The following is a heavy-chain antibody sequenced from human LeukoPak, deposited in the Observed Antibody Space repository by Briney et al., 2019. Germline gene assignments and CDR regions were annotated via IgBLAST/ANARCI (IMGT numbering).Heavy chain of an antibody. Sequence: GGSLRLSCAASGFTFSSYSMNWVPQAPGKGLEWVSSISSSSSYIYYADSVKGRFTISRDNAKNSLYLQRNSLRAEDTAVYYCARDYCSGGSCYRNDAFDIWGQGTMVTVSS. CDR3: ARDYCSGGSCYRNDAFDI. V-gene: IGHV3-21*01. CDR1: GFTFSSYS. CDR2: ISSSSSYI. D-gene: IGHD2-15*01. J-gene: IGHJ3*02.